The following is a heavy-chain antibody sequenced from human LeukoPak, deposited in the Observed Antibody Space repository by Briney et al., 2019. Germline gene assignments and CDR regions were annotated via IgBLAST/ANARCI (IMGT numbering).Heavy chain of an antibody. D-gene: IGHD6-25*01. V-gene: IGHV3-7*01. CDR1: GFTLSTYY. CDR3: ARDRRAEDTPYNWFDP. J-gene: IGHJ5*02. CDR2: IEQDGTGE. Sequence: GGSLRLSCAASGFTLSTYYMSWVRQAPGKGLEWVANIEQDGTGESYVDSVKGRFTISRDNTKNSLYLQMNSLKVEDTAVYYRARDRRAEDTPYNWFDPWGQGTLVTVSS.